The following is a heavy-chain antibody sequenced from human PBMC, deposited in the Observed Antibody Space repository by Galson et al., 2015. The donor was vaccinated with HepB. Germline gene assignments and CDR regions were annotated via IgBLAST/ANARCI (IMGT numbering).Heavy chain of an antibody. D-gene: IGHD3-22*01. CDR2: ISSSSSYI. CDR3: ASLSWLLSEDEAFDI. V-gene: IGHV3-21*01. CDR1: GFTFSSYS. J-gene: IGHJ3*02. Sequence: SLRLSCAASGFTFSSYSMNWVRQAPGKGLEWVSSISSSSSYIYYADSVKGRFTISRDNAKNSLYLQMNSLRAEDTAVYYCASLSWLLSEDEAFDIWGQGTMVTVSS.